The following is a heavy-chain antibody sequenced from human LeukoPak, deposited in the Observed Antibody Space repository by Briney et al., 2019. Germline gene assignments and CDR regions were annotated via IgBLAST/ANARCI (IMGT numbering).Heavy chain of an antibody. J-gene: IGHJ4*02. CDR3: ARADYYDSSGYPEYYFDY. CDR2: IWYDGSNK. Sequence: PGGSLRLSCAASGFTFSSYAMSWVRQASGKGLEWVAVIWYDGSNKYYADSVKGRFTISRDNSKNTLYLQMNSLRAEDTAVYYCARADYYDSSGYPEYYFDYWGQGTLVTVSS. D-gene: IGHD3-22*01. V-gene: IGHV3-33*08. CDR1: GFTFSSYA.